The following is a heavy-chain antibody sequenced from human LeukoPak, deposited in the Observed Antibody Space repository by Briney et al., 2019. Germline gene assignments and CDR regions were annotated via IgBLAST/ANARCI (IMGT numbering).Heavy chain of an antibody. D-gene: IGHD6-19*01. J-gene: IGHJ4*02. CDR3: VREDSSGWFDY. CDR2: ISAYNGNT. Sequence: ASVKVSCKASGYTFTSYGISWVRQAPGQGLEWMGWISAYNGNTNYAQKLQGRVTMTTDTSTNTAYMELRSLRSDDTAVYYCVREDSSGWFDYWGQGTLVTVSS. V-gene: IGHV1-18*01. CDR1: GYTFTSYG.